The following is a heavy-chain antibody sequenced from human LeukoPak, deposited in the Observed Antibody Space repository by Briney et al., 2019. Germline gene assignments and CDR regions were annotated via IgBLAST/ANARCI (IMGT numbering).Heavy chain of an antibody. V-gene: IGHV1-2*02. Sequence: ASVKVSCKASGYTFTGYYMHWVRQAPGQGLEWMGWVNPNSGDTNYAQKFQGRVTMTRDTSISTAYMELSSLRSDDTAVYYCSRDFGEPTGYYMDVWGKGTTVTVSS. CDR3: SRDFGEPTGYYMDV. D-gene: IGHD3-3*01. CDR1: GYTFTGYY. CDR2: VNPNSGDT. J-gene: IGHJ6*03.